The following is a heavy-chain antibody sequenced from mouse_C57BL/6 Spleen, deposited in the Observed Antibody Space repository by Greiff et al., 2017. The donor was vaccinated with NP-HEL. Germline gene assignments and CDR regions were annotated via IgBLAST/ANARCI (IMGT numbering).Heavy chain of an antibody. CDR3: ARYSGSSPRFAY. CDR2: INPYNGGT. Sequence: EVQLQQSGPVLVKPGASVKMSCKASGYTFTDYYMNWVKQSHGKSLEWIGVINPYNGGTSYNQKFKGKATLTVDKSSSTAYMELNSLTSEDSAVYYCARYSGSSPRFAYWGQGTLVTVSA. V-gene: IGHV1-19*01. CDR1: GYTFTDYY. D-gene: IGHD1-1*01. J-gene: IGHJ3*01.